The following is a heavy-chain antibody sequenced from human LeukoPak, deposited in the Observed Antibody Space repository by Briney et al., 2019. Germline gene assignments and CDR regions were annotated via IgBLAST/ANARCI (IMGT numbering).Heavy chain of an antibody. V-gene: IGHV5-51*01. J-gene: IGHJ4*02. CDR2: IYPGDSDI. D-gene: IGHD3-22*01. CDR3: ARNYYDSSGYSVALEY. CDR1: GYTFTNYW. Sequence: GDSLKISCEGFGYTFTNYWIDWVRQMPGKGLEWMGVIYPGDSDIRCNPSFQGQVTISADKSISTVYLQWSSLKASDTAIYYCARNYYDSSGYSVALEYWGQGTLVTVSS.